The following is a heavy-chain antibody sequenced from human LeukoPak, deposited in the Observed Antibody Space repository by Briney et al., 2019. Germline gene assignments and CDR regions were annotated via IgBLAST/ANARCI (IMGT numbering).Heavy chain of an antibody. CDR1: GYIFSGYY. Sequence: AAVKVCCKASGYIFSGYYMHWVRQPPGQGLEWMAWINPNSGATNYAQKFQGRVTMTRDRTISTVYMGLSSLGSDDTAVYYCARGIYSYSTPFDYWGHGTLVIISS. J-gene: IGHJ4*01. CDR3: ARGIYSYSTPFDY. V-gene: IGHV1-2*02. D-gene: IGHD2/OR15-2a*01. CDR2: INPNSGAT.